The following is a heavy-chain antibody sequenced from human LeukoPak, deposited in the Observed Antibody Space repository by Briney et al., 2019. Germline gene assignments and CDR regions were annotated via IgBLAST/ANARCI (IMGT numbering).Heavy chain of an antibody. V-gene: IGHV3-23*01. D-gene: IGHD5-12*01. Sequence: GGSLRLSCAASGFTFSSYAMSWVRQAPGKGLEWVSAISGSGGSTYYADSVKGRFTISRDNSKNTLYLQMKSLRAEDTAVYYCAKDLSDGYNPFDYWGQGTLVTVSS. CDR2: ISGSGGST. J-gene: IGHJ4*02. CDR3: AKDLSDGYNPFDY. CDR1: GFTFSSYA.